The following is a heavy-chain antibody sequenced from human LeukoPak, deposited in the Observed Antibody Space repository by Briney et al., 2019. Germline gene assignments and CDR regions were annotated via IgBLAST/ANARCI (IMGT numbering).Heavy chain of an antibody. D-gene: IGHD3-10*01. Sequence: PSETLSLTCTVSGASMDSPDSFWGWVRQPPGKGLEWIGTIKYSGDTQYSPSLKSRLSISLDRSKKQFSLSLTSVTAADMAIYYCATQGMFRGATWGQGISVAVSS. CDR2: IKYSGDT. V-gene: IGHV4-39*01. CDR1: GASMDSPDSF. J-gene: IGHJ4*02. CDR3: ATQGMFRGAT.